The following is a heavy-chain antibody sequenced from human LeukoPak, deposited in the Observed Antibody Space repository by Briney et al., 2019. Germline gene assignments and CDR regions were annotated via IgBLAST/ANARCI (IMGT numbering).Heavy chain of an antibody. D-gene: IGHD3-10*01. CDR1: GGSISSYY. CDR2: IYYSGST. J-gene: IGHJ5*02. Sequence: SETLSLTCTVSGGSISSYYWSWIRQPPGKGLEWIGYIYYSGSTNYNTSLKSRVTISVDTSKNQFSLKLTSVTAADTAVYYCARVLGVNNWFDPWGQGTLVTVSS. V-gene: IGHV4-59*08. CDR3: ARVLGVNNWFDP.